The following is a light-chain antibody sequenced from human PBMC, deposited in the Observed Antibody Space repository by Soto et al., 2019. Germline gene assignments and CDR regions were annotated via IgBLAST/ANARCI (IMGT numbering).Light chain of an antibody. V-gene: IGKV3-20*01. J-gene: IGKJ1*01. CDR2: GAS. CDR1: QSVSSSY. Sequence: IVLTQSPGTLSLSPGERATLSCRASQSVSSSYLAWYQQKPGQAPRLLIYGASRRATGIPDRFSGSGSGTDVTLTISRLEPEDFAVYYCQQYGSSPVTFGQGTKVEIK. CDR3: QQYGSSPVT.